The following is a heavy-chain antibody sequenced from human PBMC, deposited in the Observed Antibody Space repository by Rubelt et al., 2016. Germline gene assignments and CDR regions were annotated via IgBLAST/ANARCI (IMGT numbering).Heavy chain of an antibody. D-gene: IGHD6-13*01. CDR1: RFTFSSYA. Sequence: EVRLVESGGGLVQPGGSLRLSCAASRFTFSSYAMSWVRQAPGKGLEWVSAISDNGDSTYFLDSAKGRFTISRDNSKNTLYLLMHSLRAGDTAIYHCTKDGAAAGYYLDHWGQGALVTVSS. V-gene: IGHV3-23*04. CDR2: ISDNGDST. CDR3: TKDGAAAGYYLDH. J-gene: IGHJ4*02.